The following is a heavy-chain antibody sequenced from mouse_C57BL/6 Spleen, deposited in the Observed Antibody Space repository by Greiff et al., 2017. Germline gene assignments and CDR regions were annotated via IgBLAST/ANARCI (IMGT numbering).Heavy chain of an antibody. V-gene: IGHV1-64*01. CDR2: IHPNSGST. D-gene: IGHD1-1*01. Sequence: VQLQQPGAELVKPGASVKLSCKASGYTFTSYWMHWVKQRPGQGLEWIGMIHPNSGSTKYNEQFKSKATLTVDKSSSTAYMQHSSLTSEDSAVYYCAREGTVGATNVDVWGTGTTVSVST. CDR1: GYTFTSYW. CDR3: AREGTVGATNVDV. J-gene: IGHJ1*03.